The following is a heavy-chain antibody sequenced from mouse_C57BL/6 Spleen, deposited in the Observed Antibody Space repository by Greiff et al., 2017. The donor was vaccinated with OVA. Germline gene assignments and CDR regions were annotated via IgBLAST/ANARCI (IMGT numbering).Heavy chain of an antibody. J-gene: IGHJ1*03. V-gene: IGHV1-64*01. CDR1: GYTFTSYW. CDR2: IHPNSGST. Sequence: QVQLQQSGAELVKPGASVKLSCKASGYTFTSYWMHWVKQRPGQGLEWIGMIHPNSGSTNYNEKFKSKATLTVDKSSSTAYMQLSSLTSEDSAVYYCARSPAYYGSSSYWYFDVWGTGTTVTVSS. D-gene: IGHD1-1*01. CDR3: ARSPAYYGSSSYWYFDV.